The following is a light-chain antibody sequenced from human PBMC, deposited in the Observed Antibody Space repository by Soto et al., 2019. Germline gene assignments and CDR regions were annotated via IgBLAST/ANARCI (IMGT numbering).Light chain of an antibody. CDR1: QSVGTY. CDR2: DAS. CDR3: QRRSSWPPYT. Sequence: EFVLTQSPATLSLSPGEGASLSCWASQSVGTYMAWYQHKPGQPPRLLIYDASKRATGIPARFSGSGSGTNFTFTISSLEPAEFALYFCQRRSSWPPYTVAQGTKVEMK. V-gene: IGKV3-11*01. J-gene: IGKJ2*01.